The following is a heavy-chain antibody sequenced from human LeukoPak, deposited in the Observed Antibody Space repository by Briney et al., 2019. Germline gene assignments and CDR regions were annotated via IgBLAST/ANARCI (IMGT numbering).Heavy chain of an antibody. CDR1: GFTFSGYS. V-gene: IGHV3-48*04. Sequence: GGSLRLSCAASGFTFSGYSMIWVRQGPGKGLEWGSYISSSSGTIYYADSVKGRLTISRANAKNSLYLQRNSLRAEDTAGYYCARDRYGGNSWWYFDYWGQGTRATVPS. J-gene: IGHJ4*02. CDR3: ARDRYGGNSWWYFDY. D-gene: IGHD4-23*01. CDR2: ISSSSGTI.